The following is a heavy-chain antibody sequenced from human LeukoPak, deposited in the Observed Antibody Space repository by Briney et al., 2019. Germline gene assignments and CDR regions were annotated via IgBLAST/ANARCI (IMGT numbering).Heavy chain of an antibody. CDR3: ARDKYTGYETFDY. Sequence: ASVKVSCKASGYTFTGYYIHWVRQAPGQRLEWMGWINPNNGGTNYAKKFQARVTMTRDTSITTAYMELNRLTSEDTAVYYCARDKYTGYETFDYWGQGTPVTVSS. CDR2: INPNNGGT. V-gene: IGHV1-2*02. J-gene: IGHJ4*02. CDR1: GYTFTGYY. D-gene: IGHD5-12*01.